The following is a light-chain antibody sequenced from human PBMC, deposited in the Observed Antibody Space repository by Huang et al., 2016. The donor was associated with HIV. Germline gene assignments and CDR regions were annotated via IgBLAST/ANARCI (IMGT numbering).Light chain of an antibody. Sequence: DIEMTQSPPSLSASIGDRVTLTCRASHDISTFLAWYQQKPGSPPKLLIYGASIVQSGVPSRVSGSGSGTDFTLTSNSLQPEDVADYYCQKYDSAPRTFGQGTKVEVK. CDR1: HDISTF. V-gene: IGKV1-27*01. J-gene: IGKJ1*01. CDR3: QKYDSAPRT. CDR2: GAS.